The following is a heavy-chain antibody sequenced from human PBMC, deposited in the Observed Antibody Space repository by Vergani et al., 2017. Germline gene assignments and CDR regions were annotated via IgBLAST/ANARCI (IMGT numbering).Heavy chain of an antibody. D-gene: IGHD5-12*01. V-gene: IGHV4-39*01. CDR2: IYYSG. Sequence: QVQLQESGPGLVKPSETLSLTCTVSNDSVSNTFYYWGWIRQTPGKGLEWIGSIYYSGSTMSVDTSKSQFSLKLSSVTAADTAVYYCARHKVATNWFDPWGQGTLVTVSS. J-gene: IGHJ5*02. CDR1: NDSVSNTFYY. CDR3: ARHKVATNWFDP.